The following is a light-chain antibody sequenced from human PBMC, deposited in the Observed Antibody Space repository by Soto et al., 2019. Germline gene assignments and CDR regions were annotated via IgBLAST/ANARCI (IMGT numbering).Light chain of an antibody. CDR2: KVS. CDR1: QSLVYSDGDTY. V-gene: IGKV2-30*01. J-gene: IGKJ2*01. CDR3: MQGTQWPYT. Sequence: VVMTQSPLSLPVTLGQPASISCRSGQSLVYSDGDTYLNRFQQRPGQSPRRLIYKVSNRDSGVPDRFSGSGSDTDFTRTISRVEADDVGFYYCMQGTQWPYTFGQGTKLEIK.